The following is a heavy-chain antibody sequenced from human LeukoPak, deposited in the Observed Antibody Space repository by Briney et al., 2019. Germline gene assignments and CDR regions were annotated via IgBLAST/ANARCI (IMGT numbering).Heavy chain of an antibody. CDR2: ISYDGSNK. CDR1: GFTFSSYG. V-gene: IGHV3-30*03. D-gene: IGHD3-10*01. Sequence: GSLRLSCAASGFTFSSYGMHWVRQAPGKGLEWVAVISYDGSNKYYADSVKGRFTISRDNSKNTLYLQMNSLRAEDTAVYYCARNYGSRYMDVWGKGTTVTISS. J-gene: IGHJ6*03. CDR3: ARNYGSRYMDV.